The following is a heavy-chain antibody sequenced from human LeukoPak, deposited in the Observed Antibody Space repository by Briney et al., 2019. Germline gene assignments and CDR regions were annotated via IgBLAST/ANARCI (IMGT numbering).Heavy chain of an antibody. J-gene: IGHJ3*02. CDR3: ARELVAASIPHKHGAFNI. Sequence: SVKVSCKPSGGTFNSYAISWVRQAPGQGLEWMGGIIPIFDISNHAQKFQGRISITADRFTTTAYLELSSLRSEDTAVYYCARELVAASIPHKHGAFNIWGQGTMVTVSS. D-gene: IGHD2-2*01. V-gene: IGHV1-69*10. CDR2: IIPIFDIS. CDR1: GGTFNSYA.